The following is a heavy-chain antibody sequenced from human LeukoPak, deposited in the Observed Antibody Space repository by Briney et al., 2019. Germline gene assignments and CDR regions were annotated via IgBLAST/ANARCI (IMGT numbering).Heavy chain of an antibody. D-gene: IGHD2-21*02. V-gene: IGHV1-2*02. CDR3: ARVRYCGGDCFRQYYYGMGV. CDR1: GYTFTGYY. Sequence: ASVKVSCKASGYTFTGYYIQWVRQAPGQGLEWMGXXXXXXGGASYAQKFXGXVTMTRDTSISTAYMELSRLKSDDTAMYYCARVRYCGGDCFRQYYYGMGVWGQGTTVSVSS. J-gene: IGHJ6*02. CDR2: XXXXXGGA.